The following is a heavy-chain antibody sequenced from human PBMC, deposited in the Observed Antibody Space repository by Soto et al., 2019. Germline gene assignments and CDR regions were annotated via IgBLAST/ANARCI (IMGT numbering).Heavy chain of an antibody. J-gene: IGHJ5*02. CDR2: INHSGST. CDR3: ARRYCSTTSCLAGFDP. Sequence: QVQLQQWGAGLLKSSETLSLTCAVYGGSFSGDHRSWIRQPPGKGLEWIGEINHSGSTNYNPSLKSRVTISVDTSKKQISLKLNSVTAADTAVYYCARRYCSTTSCLAGFDPWGRGTLVTVSS. CDR1: GGSFSGDH. D-gene: IGHD2-2*01. V-gene: IGHV4-34*01.